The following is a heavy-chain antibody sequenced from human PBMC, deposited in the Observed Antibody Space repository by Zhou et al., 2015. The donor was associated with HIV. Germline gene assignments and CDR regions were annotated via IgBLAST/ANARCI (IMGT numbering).Heavy chain of an antibody. CDR2: ISGSGGST. D-gene: IGHD2-15*01. V-gene: IGHV3-NL1*01. Sequence: QVQLVESGGGVVQPGRSLRLSCAASGFTFRTYGMHWVRQAPGKGLEWVSAISGSGGSTYYADSVKGRFTISRDNSKNTLYLQMNSLRAEDTAVYYCARVLESGDYYYYGMDVWGQGTTVTVSS. CDR1: GFTFRTYG. J-gene: IGHJ6*02. CDR3: ARVLESGDYYYYGMDV.